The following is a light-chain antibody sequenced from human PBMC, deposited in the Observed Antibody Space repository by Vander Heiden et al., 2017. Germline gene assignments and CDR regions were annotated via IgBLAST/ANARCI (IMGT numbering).Light chain of an antibody. CDR2: AAF. CDR3: QQSYSTPIT. J-gene: IGKJ5*01. Sequence: DSQITQSPSSLSASVGARVTITCRASQRMSSYLNWDQQKPRKGPKRLFYAAFSLQSWGPSRGSGSGSGTEFTLTISSLRPEDFSTYYCQQSYSTPITFGQGTRLEIK. CDR1: QRMSSY. V-gene: IGKV1-39*01.